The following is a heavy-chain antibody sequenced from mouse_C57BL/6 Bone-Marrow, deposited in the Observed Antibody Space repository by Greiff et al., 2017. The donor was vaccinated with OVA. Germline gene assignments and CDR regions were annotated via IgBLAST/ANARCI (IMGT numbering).Heavy chain of an antibody. CDR1: GYAFSSSW. D-gene: IGHD2-3*01. J-gene: IGHJ4*01. CDR3: ARSRLLQAMDY. Sequence: QVQLQQSGPELVKPGASVKISCKASGYAFSSSWMNWVKQRPGKGLEWIGRIYPGDGDTNYNGKFKGKATLTADKSSSTAYMQLSSLTSEDSAVYFCARSRLLQAMDYWGQGTSVTVSS. V-gene: IGHV1-82*01. CDR2: IYPGDGDT.